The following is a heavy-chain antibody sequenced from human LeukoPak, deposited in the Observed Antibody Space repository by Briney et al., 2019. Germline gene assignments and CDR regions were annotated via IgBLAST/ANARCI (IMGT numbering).Heavy chain of an antibody. Sequence: GGTLRLSCAASGFTFSSYGMSWVRQAPGKGLEWISYISSSGTTIHYADSVRGRFSISRDNAKNSLYLQMNSLRAEDTAVYYCVSPYDPRAYWGQGTLVTVSS. CDR2: ISSSGTTI. D-gene: IGHD3-22*01. CDR1: GFTFSSYG. J-gene: IGHJ4*02. V-gene: IGHV3-48*01. CDR3: VSPYDPRAY.